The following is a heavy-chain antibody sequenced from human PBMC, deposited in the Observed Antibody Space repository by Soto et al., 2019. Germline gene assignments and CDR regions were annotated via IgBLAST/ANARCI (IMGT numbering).Heavy chain of an antibody. CDR2: VYRTRSV. J-gene: IGHJ4*02. CDR3: VDVFTGSTFGY. CDR1: GVSIGTSGDY. D-gene: IGHD3-9*01. Sequence: SETLSLTCTVTGVSIGTSGDYWGWVRQPPGKGLEWIGSVYRTRSVYYNPSLYNPSLESRLSITVDTSKNQFSLKLRSVTAADTAVYYCVDVFTGSTFGYWGQGTLVTVSS. V-gene: IGHV4-39*01.